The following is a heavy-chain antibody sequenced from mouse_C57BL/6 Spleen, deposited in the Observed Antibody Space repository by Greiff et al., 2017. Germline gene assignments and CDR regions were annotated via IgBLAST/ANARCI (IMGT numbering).Heavy chain of an antibody. CDR3: ARDYYGSSYRYWYFDV. CDR1: GYTFTSYD. V-gene: IGHV1-85*01. D-gene: IGHD1-1*01. CDR2: IYPRDGST. J-gene: IGHJ1*03. Sequence: QVQLQQSGPELVKPGASVKLSCKASGYTFTSYDINWVKQRPGQGLEWIGWIYPRDGSTKYNEKFKGKATLTVDTSSSTAYMELHSLTSEDSAVYCCARDYYGSSYRYWYFDVWGTGTTVTVSS.